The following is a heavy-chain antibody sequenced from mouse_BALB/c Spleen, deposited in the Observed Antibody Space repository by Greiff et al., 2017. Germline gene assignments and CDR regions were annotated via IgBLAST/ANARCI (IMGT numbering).Heavy chain of an antibody. Sequence: EVHLVESGGGLVKPGGSLKLSCAASGFTFSSYAMSWVRQTPEKRLEWVATISSGGSYTYYPDSVKGRFTISRDNAKNTLYLQMSSLRSEDTAMYYCARGEMITTPFDYWGQGTTLTVSS. CDR1: GFTFSSYA. V-gene: IGHV5-9-3*01. CDR2: ISSGGSYT. CDR3: ARGEMITTPFDY. J-gene: IGHJ2*01. D-gene: IGHD2-4*01.